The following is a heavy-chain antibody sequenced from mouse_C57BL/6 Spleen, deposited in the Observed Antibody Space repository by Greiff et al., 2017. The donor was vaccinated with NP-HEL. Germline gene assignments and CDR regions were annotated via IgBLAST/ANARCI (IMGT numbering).Heavy chain of an antibody. V-gene: IGHV1-59*01. Sequence: VQLQQPGAELVRPGTSVKLSCKASGYTFTSYWMHWVKQRPGQGLEWIGVIDPSDSYTNYNQKFKGKATLTVDTSSSTAYMQLSSLTSEDSAVYDCARYGTNYYGSRGYAMDYWGQGTSVTVSS. J-gene: IGHJ4*01. D-gene: IGHD1-1*01. CDR1: GYTFTSYW. CDR3: ARYGTNYYGSRGYAMDY. CDR2: IDPSDSYT.